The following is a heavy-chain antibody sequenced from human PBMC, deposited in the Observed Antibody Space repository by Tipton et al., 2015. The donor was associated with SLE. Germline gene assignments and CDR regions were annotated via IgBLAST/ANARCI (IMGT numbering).Heavy chain of an antibody. CDR1: GFTVSSNY. CDR2: IYSGGST. D-gene: IGHD6-13*01. CDR3: ARADMGIAAAGV. V-gene: IGHV3-53*05. Sequence: GSLRISCAASGFTVSSNYMSWVRQAPGKGLEWASVIYSGGSTYYADSVKGRFTISRDNSKNTLYLQMNSLRAEDTAVYYCARADMGIAAAGVGGQGTLVTVSS. J-gene: IGHJ4*02.